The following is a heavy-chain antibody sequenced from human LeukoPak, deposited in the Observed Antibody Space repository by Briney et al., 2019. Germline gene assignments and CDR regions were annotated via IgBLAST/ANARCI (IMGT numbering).Heavy chain of an antibody. CDR3: ARGTQLVH. J-gene: IGHJ4*02. Sequence: PSETLSLTCAVYGVSFSGYYWSWIRQPPGKGLEWIGEINHSGSTNYKPSLKSRVTISVDTSKNQFSLKLSSVTAADTAVYYCARGTQLVHWGQGTLVTVSS. CDR1: GVSFSGYY. CDR2: INHSGST. D-gene: IGHD6-6*01. V-gene: IGHV4-34*01.